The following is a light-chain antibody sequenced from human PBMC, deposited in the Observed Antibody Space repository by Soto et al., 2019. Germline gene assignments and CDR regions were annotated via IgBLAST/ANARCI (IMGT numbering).Light chain of an antibody. J-gene: IGKJ1*01. V-gene: IGKV3-20*01. CDR1: QSVSSY. CDR3: QQYGSSIQT. Sequence: EIVLTQSPATLSLSPGERATLSCRASQSVSSYLAWYQQKPGQAPRLLFYGASTRATGIPARFSGSGSGTDFTLTISRLEPEDFAVYYCQQYGSSIQTFGQGTKVDIK. CDR2: GAS.